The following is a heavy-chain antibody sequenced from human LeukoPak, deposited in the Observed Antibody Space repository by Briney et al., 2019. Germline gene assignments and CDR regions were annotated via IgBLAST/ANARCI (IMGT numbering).Heavy chain of an antibody. CDR1: GFSFSSHG. CDR2: IIGGAGGT. V-gene: IGHV3-23*01. J-gene: IGHJ4*02. CDR3: AHGSMYQLDY. D-gene: IGHD2-2*01. Sequence: PGGSLRLSCAASGFSFSSHGMSWVRQAPGKGLEWVSGIIGGAGGTYYADSAKGRFTISRDNAKNTLYLQMNSLRAEDTAVYYCAHGSMYQLDYWGQGTLVTVSS.